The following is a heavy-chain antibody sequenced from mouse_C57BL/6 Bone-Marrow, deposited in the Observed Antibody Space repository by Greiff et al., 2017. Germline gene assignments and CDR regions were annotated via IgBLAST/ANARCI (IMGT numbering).Heavy chain of an antibody. CDR2: ISDGGSYT. J-gene: IGHJ3*01. CDR3: ARGGSSYGWFAY. CDR1: GFTFSSYA. D-gene: IGHD1-1*01. V-gene: IGHV5-4*03. Sequence: EVKLVESGGGLVKPGGSLKLSCAASGFTFSSYAMSWVRQTPEKRLEWVATISDGGSYTYYPDNVKGRFTISRDNAKNNLYLQMSHLKSEDTAMYYCARGGSSYGWFAYWGQGTLVTVSA.